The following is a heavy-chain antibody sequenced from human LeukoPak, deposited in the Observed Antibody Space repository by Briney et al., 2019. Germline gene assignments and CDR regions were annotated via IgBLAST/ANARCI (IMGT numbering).Heavy chain of an antibody. CDR2: IIPIFGTA. V-gene: IGHV1-69*13. CDR3: ARETRYRNFDY. D-gene: IGHD1-1*01. Sequence: GASVKVSCKASGGTFSSYAISWVGQAPGQGLEWMGGIIPIFGTANYAQKFQGRVTITADESTSTAYMELSSLRSEDTAVYYCARETRYRNFDYWGQGTLVTVSS. CDR1: GGTFSSYA. J-gene: IGHJ4*02.